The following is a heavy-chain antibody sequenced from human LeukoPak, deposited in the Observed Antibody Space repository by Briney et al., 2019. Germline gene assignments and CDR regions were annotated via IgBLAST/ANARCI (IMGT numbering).Heavy chain of an antibody. D-gene: IGHD3-22*01. J-gene: IGHJ4*02. V-gene: IGHV3-74*01. CDR2: INSDGSST. CDR3: ARDRDDSSGYYDY. Sequence: GGSLRLSCAASGFTFSSYWMHWVRQAPGKGLVWVSRINSDGSSTSYADSVKGRFTISRDNAKNTLYLQMNSLRAEDTAVYYCARDRDDSSGYYDYWGQGTLVTVSP. CDR1: GFTFSSYW.